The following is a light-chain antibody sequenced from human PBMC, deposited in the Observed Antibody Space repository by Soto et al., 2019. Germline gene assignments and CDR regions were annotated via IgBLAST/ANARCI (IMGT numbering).Light chain of an antibody. CDR2: KAS. CDR3: QHYNSYSEA. J-gene: IGKJ1*01. CDR1: QTISSW. Sequence: DIQMTQSPSTLSGSVGDRVTITCRASQTISSWLAWYQQKPGKAPKLLIYKASTLKSGVPSRFSGSGSGTEFTLTISSLQPDGFATYYGQHYNSYSEAFGQGTKVELK. V-gene: IGKV1-5*03.